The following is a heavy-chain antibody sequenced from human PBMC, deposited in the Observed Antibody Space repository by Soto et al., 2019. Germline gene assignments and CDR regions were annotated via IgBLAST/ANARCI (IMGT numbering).Heavy chain of an antibody. D-gene: IGHD3-10*01. CDR2: ISGSGGST. J-gene: IGHJ4*02. V-gene: IGHV3-23*01. Sequence: GSLRLSCAASGFTFSSYAMSWVRQAPGKGLEWVSAISGSGGSTYYADSVKGRFTISRDNSKNTLYLQMNSLRAEDTAVYYCAKNEGVLLWFGELFIDYWGQGTLVTVSS. CDR1: GFTFSSYA. CDR3: AKNEGVLLWFGELFIDY.